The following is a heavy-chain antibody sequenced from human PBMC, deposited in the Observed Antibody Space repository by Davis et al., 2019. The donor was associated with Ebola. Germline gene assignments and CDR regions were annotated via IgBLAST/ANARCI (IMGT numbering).Heavy chain of an antibody. J-gene: IGHJ6*03. Sequence: HTGGSLRLSCAASGFTFSSYWMHWVRQAPGKGLVWVSRINSDGSSTNYADSVKGRFTISRDNAKNTLYLQMNSLKTEDSAVYYCTADVIPAATRGVYYYYYYMDVWGKGTTVTVSS. V-gene: IGHV3-74*01. CDR2: INSDGSST. CDR3: TADVIPAATRGVYYYYYYMDV. D-gene: IGHD2-2*01. CDR1: GFTFSSYW.